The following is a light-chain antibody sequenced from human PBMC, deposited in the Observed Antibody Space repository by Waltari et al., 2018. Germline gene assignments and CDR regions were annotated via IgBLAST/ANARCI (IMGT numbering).Light chain of an antibody. J-gene: IGLJ1*01. CDR1: SSDVGGYNS. Sequence: SALTQPPSVSGSPGQSITISCTGTSSDVGGYNSVSWYQQHPGKAPKLMIYDVSKRPSGVSNRFSGSKSGNTASLTISGLQAEDEADYYCSSYTSSSTYVFGTGTKVTVL. CDR3: SSYTSSSTYV. CDR2: DVS. V-gene: IGLV2-14*01.